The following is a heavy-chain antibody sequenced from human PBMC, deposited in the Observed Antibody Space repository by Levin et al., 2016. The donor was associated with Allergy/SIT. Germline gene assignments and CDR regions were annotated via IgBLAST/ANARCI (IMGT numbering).Heavy chain of an antibody. Sequence: RQAPGKGLEWIGYIYYSGSTNYNPSLKSRVTISVDTSKNQFSLKLSSVTAADTAVYYCARVGIAAAGTFYFDYWGQGTLVTVSS. J-gene: IGHJ4*02. CDR2: IYYSGST. D-gene: IGHD6-13*01. CDR3: ARVGIAAAGTFYFDY. V-gene: IGHV4-59*01.